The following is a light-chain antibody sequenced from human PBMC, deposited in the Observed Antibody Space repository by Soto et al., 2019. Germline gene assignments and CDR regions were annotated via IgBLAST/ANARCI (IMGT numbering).Light chain of an antibody. Sequence: QTVVTQEPSLTVSPGGTVTLTCASSTGAVTSGFYPNWFQQKPGQAPRSLIYSTTNKYSWTPARFSGSLLGGKAALTLSGVQPEDEADYYCLLYSNSALVFGGGTKVTVL. V-gene: IGLV7-43*01. CDR1: TGAVTSGFY. CDR2: STT. J-gene: IGLJ2*01. CDR3: LLYSNSALV.